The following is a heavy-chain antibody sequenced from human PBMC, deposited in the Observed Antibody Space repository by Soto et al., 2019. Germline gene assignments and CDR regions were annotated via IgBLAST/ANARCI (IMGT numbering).Heavy chain of an antibody. J-gene: IGHJ6*02. CDR1: GGTFSSYA. CDR2: IIPIFGTA. CDR3: ARAIAARPRDYYYYGMDV. Sequence: VQLVQSGAEVKKPGSSVKVSCKASGGTFSSYAISWVRQAPGQGLEWMGGIIPIFGTANYAQKFQGRVTITADESTSTAYMELSSLRSEDTAVYYCARAIAARPRDYYYYGMDVWGQGTTVTVSS. V-gene: IGHV1-69*01. D-gene: IGHD6-6*01.